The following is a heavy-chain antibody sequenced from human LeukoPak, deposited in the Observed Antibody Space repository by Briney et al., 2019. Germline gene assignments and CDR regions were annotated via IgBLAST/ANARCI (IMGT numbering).Heavy chain of an antibody. Sequence: GGSLRLSCAASGFTFSSYSMNWVRQAPGKGLEWVSSISSSSSYIYYADSVKGRFTISRDNTKNTLYLQMNSLRAEDTAVYYCANLGGYDPLFDYWGQGTLVTVSS. V-gene: IGHV3-21*04. J-gene: IGHJ4*02. D-gene: IGHD5-12*01. CDR3: ANLGGYDPLFDY. CDR2: ISSSSSYI. CDR1: GFTFSSYS.